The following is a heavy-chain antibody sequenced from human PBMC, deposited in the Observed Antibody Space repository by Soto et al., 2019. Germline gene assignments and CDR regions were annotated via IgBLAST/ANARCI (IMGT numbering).Heavy chain of an antibody. Sequence: ASVKVSCKASGYTFTSYAMHWVRQAPGQRLEWMGWINAGNGNTKYSQKFQGRVTITRDTSASTAYMELSSLRSEDTAVYYCARAPPGDYDAFDIWGQGTMVTVSS. J-gene: IGHJ3*02. D-gene: IGHD4-17*01. V-gene: IGHV1-3*01. CDR3: ARAPPGDYDAFDI. CDR2: INAGNGNT. CDR1: GYTFTSYA.